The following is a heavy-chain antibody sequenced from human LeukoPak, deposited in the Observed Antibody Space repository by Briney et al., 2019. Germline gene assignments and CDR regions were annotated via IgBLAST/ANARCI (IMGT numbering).Heavy chain of an antibody. CDR3: ARDHSDWNYAPDF. V-gene: IGHV1-18*01. CDR2: ISASNGNT. CDR1: GYTFTRYG. Sequence: ASVKVSCKASGYTFTRYGISWVRQAPGQGLQWLGWISASNGNTNYAQKFRDRVTMSTDTSTGTAYLDVRSLTSDDTAVYYCARDHSDWNYAPDFWGQGTLVIVSS. D-gene: IGHD1-7*01. J-gene: IGHJ4*02.